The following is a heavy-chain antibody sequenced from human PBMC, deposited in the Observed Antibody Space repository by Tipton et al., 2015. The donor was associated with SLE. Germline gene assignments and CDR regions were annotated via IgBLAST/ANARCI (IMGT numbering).Heavy chain of an antibody. CDR2: IRYDGGNT. CDR3: AREGRGYRYGYDY. V-gene: IGHV3-33*01. D-gene: IGHD5-18*01. CDR1: GFIFSNYG. J-gene: IGHJ4*02. Sequence: LSLTCAASGFIFSNYGMHWVRQAPGKGLEWVAVIRYDGGNTDYADSVKGRFTIPRDNSKNTQYLQMNSLRVEDTAVYYCAREGRGYRYGYDYWGQGTLVTVSS.